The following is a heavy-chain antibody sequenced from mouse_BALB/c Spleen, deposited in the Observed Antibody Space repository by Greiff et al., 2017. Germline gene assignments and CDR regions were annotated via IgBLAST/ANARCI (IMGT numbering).Heavy chain of an antibody. CDR1: GFTFSSYA. J-gene: IGHJ4*01. D-gene: IGHD3-3*01. CDR3: AREGFIYYAMDY. V-gene: IGHV5-6-5*01. CDR2: ISSGGST. Sequence: DVMLVESGGGLVKPGGSLKLSCAASGFTFSSYAMSWVRQTPEKRLEWVASISSGGSTYYPDSVKGRFTISRDNARNILYLQMSSLRSEDTAMYYCAREGFIYYAMDYWGQGTSVTVSS.